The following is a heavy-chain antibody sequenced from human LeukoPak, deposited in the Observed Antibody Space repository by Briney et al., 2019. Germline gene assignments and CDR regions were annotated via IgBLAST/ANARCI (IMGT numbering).Heavy chain of an antibody. J-gene: IGHJ4*02. Sequence: SETLSLTCAVYGGSFSGYYWSWIRQPPGKGLEWIGEINHSGSTNYNPSLKSRVTISVDTSKNQFSLKLSPVTAADTAVYYCARDWSGSYYGYFDYWGQGTLVTVSS. CDR3: ARDWSGSYYGYFDY. D-gene: IGHD1-26*01. CDR2: INHSGST. V-gene: IGHV4-34*01. CDR1: GGSFSGYY.